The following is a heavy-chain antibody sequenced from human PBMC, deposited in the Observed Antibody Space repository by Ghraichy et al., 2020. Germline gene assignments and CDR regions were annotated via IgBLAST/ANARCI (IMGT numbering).Heavy chain of an antibody. J-gene: IGHJ4*02. D-gene: IGHD2-8*01. V-gene: IGHV3-23*01. CDR3: ARNDTTKGVFDY. Sequence: GGSLRLSCAASGFTFSDYAMGWVRQAPGKGLEWVSVISGGAYSINYAASVKGRFTISRDNFKNTVFLQMNNLRVEDTAIYYCARNDTTKGVFDYWGLGTQVTVSS. CDR1: GFTFSDYA. CDR2: ISGGAYSI.